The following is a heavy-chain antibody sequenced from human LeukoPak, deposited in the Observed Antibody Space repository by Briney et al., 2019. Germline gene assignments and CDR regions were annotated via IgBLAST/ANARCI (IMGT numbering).Heavy chain of an antibody. CDR3: ARLAAAGTLGSDY. D-gene: IGHD6-13*01. CDR2: IYYSGST. V-gene: IGHV4-59*08. J-gene: IGHJ4*02. CDR1: GGSISSYY. Sequence: SETLSLTCTVSGGSISSYYWSWIRQPPGKGLEWIGYIYYSGSTNYNPSLKSRVTISVDTSKNQFSLKLSSVTAADTVVYYCARLAAAGTLGSDYWGQGTLVTVSS.